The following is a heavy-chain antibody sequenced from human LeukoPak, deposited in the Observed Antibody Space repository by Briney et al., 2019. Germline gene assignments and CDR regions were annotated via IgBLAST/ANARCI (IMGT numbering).Heavy chain of an antibody. CDR1: GFTFSSYC. V-gene: IGHV3-7*03. CDR2: INKDESEK. D-gene: IGHD4-17*01. J-gene: IGHJ4*02. Sequence: PGGSLRLSCEASGFTFSSYCMSWVRQAPGKGLEWVANINKDESEKYYVDSVKGRFTISRDNAKNSLYLQMNSLRAEDTAVYYCARCRTTVTAMPGYWGQGTLVTVSS. CDR3: ARCRTTVTAMPGY.